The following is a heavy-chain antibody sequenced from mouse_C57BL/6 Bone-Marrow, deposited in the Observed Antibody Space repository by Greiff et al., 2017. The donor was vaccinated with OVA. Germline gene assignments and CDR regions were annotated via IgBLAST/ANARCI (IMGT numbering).Heavy chain of an antibody. CDR3: ARLGELRLRGWYYFDY. J-gene: IGHJ2*01. CDR2: IDPSDSET. CDR1: GYTFTSYW. D-gene: IGHD3-2*02. V-gene: IGHV1-52*01. Sequence: QVQLQQPGAELVRPGSSVKLSCKASGYTFTSYWMHWVKQRPIQGLEWISNIDPSDSETHYNQKFKDKATLTVDKSSSTAYMQLSSLTSEDSAVYYCARLGELRLRGWYYFDYWGQGTTLTVSS.